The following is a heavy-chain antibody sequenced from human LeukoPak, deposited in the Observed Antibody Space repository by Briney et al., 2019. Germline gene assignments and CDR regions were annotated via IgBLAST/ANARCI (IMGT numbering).Heavy chain of an antibody. D-gene: IGHD1-26*01. J-gene: IGHJ2*01. CDR1: GYTFTSYD. CDR3: ARLRNDEWELLGYFDL. V-gene: IGHV1-8*03. CDR2: MNPNSGNT. Sequence: GASVKVSCKASGYTFTSYDINWVRQATGQGLEWMGWMNPNSGNTGYAQKFQGRVTITRNTSISTAYMELSSLRSEDTAVYYRARLRNDEWELLGYFDLWGRGTLVTVSS.